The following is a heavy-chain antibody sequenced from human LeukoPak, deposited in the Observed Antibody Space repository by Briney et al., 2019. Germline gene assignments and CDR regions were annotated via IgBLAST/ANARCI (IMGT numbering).Heavy chain of an antibody. J-gene: IGHJ4*02. Sequence: GGSLRLSCAASGFTFSSYSMNWVRQAPGKGLEWVSSISSSSSYIYYADSVKGRFTISRDNAKNSLYLQMNSLRAEDTAVYYCARVEAALAASDYWGQGTLVTVSS. V-gene: IGHV3-21*01. D-gene: IGHD6-19*01. CDR3: ARVEAALAASDY. CDR1: GFTFSSYS. CDR2: ISSSSSYI.